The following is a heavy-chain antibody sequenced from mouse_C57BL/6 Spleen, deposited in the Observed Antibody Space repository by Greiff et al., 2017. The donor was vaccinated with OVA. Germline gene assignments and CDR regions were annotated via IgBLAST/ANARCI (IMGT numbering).Heavy chain of an antibody. V-gene: IGHV1-52*01. Sequence: VQLQQPGAELVRPGSSVKLSCKASGYTFTSYWMHWVKQRPIQGLEWIGNIDPSDSETHYIQKFKDKATLTVDKSSSTAYMQLSSLTSEDSAVYYWARRTTVGRWYYFDYWGQGTTLTVSS. D-gene: IGHD1-1*01. J-gene: IGHJ2*01. CDR3: ARRTTVGRWYYFDY. CDR2: IDPSDSET. CDR1: GYTFTSYW.